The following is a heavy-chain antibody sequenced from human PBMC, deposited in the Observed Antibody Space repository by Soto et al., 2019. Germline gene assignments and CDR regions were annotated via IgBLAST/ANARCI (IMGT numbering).Heavy chain of an antibody. CDR2: IWYDGSNK. Sequence: QVQLVESGGGVVQPGRSLRLSCAASGFTFSSYGMHWVRQAPGKGLEWVAVIWYDGSNKYYADSMKGRFTISRDNSKNTLYLQMNSLRAEDTAVYYCASISIAASIGAFDIWGQGTMVTVSS. J-gene: IGHJ3*02. D-gene: IGHD6-6*01. CDR3: ASISIAASIGAFDI. V-gene: IGHV3-33*01. CDR1: GFTFSSYG.